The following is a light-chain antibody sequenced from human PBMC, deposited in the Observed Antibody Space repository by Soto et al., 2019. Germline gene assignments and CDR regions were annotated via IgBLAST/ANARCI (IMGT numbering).Light chain of an antibody. V-gene: IGKV3-20*01. CDR2: RAS. CDR3: QQYGRSPLT. J-gene: IGKJ4*01. Sequence: EIVLTQSPGTLSLSPGERATLSCRASQSVSSDYLAWYQQKPGQTPKVLIYRASSRATGIPDRFSGSGSGTDFTLTISRLEPEDFAVYYCQQYGRSPLTFGGGTKVEIK. CDR1: QSVSSDY.